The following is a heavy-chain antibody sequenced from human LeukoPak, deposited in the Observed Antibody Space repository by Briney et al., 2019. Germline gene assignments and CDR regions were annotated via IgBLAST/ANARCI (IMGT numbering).Heavy chain of an antibody. Sequence: GSLRLSCADSGFTFSSYWMSWVRPAPGKGLEWVANIKQDGSEKYYVDSVKGRFTISRDNAKNSLYLQMNSLRAEDTAVYYCARGEGYYDSSGYVYYFDYWGQGTLVTVSS. CDR2: IKQDGSEK. V-gene: IGHV3-7*01. CDR1: GFTFSSYW. J-gene: IGHJ4*02. CDR3: ARGEGYYDSSGYVYYFDY. D-gene: IGHD3-22*01.